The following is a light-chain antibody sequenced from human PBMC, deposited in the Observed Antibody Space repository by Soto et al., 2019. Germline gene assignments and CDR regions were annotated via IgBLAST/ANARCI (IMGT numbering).Light chain of an antibody. CDR3: QQYNSWSWT. CDR1: QSISSW. V-gene: IGKV1-5*01. Sequence: DIQLTQSPSSLSASVGDRVTITCRASQSISSWLAWYQKKPGKAPNLLIYDTSSVQSGVPSRFSGSGSGTEFNLTISSLQREDFAIYYCQQYNSWSWTFGQGTKVDNK. J-gene: IGKJ1*01. CDR2: DTS.